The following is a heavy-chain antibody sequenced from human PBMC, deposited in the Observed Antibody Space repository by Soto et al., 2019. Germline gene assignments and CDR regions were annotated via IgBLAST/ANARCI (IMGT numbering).Heavy chain of an antibody. D-gene: IGHD1-26*01. V-gene: IGHV3-23*01. CDR3: AKGAIGRLDY. CDR1: GFTFSNYA. J-gene: IGHJ4*02. CDR2: IRASGVTT. Sequence: DVQLLDSGGGLVQPGRSLRLSCAASGFTFSNYAMSWVHQAPGKGLEWVSTIRASGVTTFYADSARGRFTISRDNSKNTLSLQMNSLTADDTAIYYCAKGAIGRLDYWGQGTLVTVSS.